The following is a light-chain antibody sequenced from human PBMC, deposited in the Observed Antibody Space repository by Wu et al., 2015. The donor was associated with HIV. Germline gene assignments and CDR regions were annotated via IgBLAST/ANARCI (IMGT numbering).Light chain of an antibody. CDR1: QSTVIC. Sequence: XTSVGDRVTITXRASQSTVICLAWYQQKPGKAPNLLIYGASNLETGVPPRFSGSGSGTEFTLTISSLQPDDFATYYCQQYYTYPFTFGPGTKVDLK. CDR2: GAS. V-gene: IGKV1-5*03. J-gene: IGKJ3*01. CDR3: QQYYTYPFT.